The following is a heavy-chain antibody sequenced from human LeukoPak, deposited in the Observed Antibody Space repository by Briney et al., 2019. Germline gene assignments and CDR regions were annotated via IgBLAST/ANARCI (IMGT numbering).Heavy chain of an antibody. CDR3: AKDLSGYYGSGSYYNVFDY. CDR2: IRYDGSNK. CDR1: GFTFSSYS. J-gene: IGHJ4*02. Sequence: GGSLRLSCAASGFTFSSYSMNWVRQAPGKGLEWVAFIRYDGSNKYYADSVKGRFTISRDNSKNTLYLQMNSLRAEDTAVYYCAKDLSGYYGSGSYYNVFDYWGQGTLVTVSS. V-gene: IGHV3-30*02. D-gene: IGHD3-10*01.